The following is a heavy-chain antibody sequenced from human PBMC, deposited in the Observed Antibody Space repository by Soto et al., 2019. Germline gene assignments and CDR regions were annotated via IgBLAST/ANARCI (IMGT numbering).Heavy chain of an antibody. CDR1: GFTFTSAW. CDR3: TTAERGGSYYSDD. CDR2: IKSKTDGGTV. J-gene: IGHJ4*02. Sequence: GGSLRLSCAASGFTFTSAWINWVRQAPGKGLEWAGRIKSKTDGGTVDYGAPVKGRFTISRDDSKNTAYLQMNSLRNEDTAVYYCTTAERGGSYYSDDWGQGTLVTVSS. D-gene: IGHD1-26*01. V-gene: IGHV3-15*07.